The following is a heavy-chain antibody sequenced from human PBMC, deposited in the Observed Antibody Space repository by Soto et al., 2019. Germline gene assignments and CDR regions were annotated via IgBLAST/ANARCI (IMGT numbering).Heavy chain of an antibody. CDR2: TYYRSKWYN. CDR3: ARGASPIAAAADNWFDP. J-gene: IGHJ5*02. Sequence: PSQTLSLTCAISGDSVSSNSAAWNWIRQSPSRGLEWLGRTYYRSKWYNDYAVSVKSRITINPDTSKNQFSLQLNSVTPEDTAVYYCARGASPIAAAADNWFDPWGQGTLVTVSS. D-gene: IGHD6-13*01. CDR1: GDSVSSNSAA. V-gene: IGHV6-1*01.